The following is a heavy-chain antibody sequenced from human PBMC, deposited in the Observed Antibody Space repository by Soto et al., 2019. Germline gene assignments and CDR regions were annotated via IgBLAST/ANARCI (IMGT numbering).Heavy chain of an antibody. CDR3: ARDESIFGVVAYFDY. J-gene: IGHJ4*02. Sequence: GGSLRLSCAASGFTFSIYWMSWVRQAPGKGLEWVANIKQDGSEKYYVDSVKGRFTISRDNAKNSLYLQMNSLRAEDTAVYYCARDESIFGVVAYFDYWGQGTLVTVSS. V-gene: IGHV3-7*03. CDR2: IKQDGSEK. CDR1: GFTFSIYW. D-gene: IGHD3-3*01.